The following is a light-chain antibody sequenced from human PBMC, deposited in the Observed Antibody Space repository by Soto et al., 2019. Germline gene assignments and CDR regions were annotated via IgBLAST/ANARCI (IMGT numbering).Light chain of an antibody. V-gene: IGKV3-20*01. CDR1: QSVSSSY. Sequence: EIVLTQSPGTLSLSPGERATLSCRPSQSVSSSYLAWYQQKPGQAPRLLLYGASSRATGIPDRFSGSGSGTDFTLTISRLEPEDFAVYYCQQYGSSPRITFGQGTRLEIK. J-gene: IGKJ5*01. CDR2: GAS. CDR3: QQYGSSPRIT.